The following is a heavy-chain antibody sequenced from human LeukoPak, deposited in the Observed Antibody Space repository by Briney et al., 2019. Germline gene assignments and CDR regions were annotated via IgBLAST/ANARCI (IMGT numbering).Heavy chain of an antibody. D-gene: IGHD2-21*02. CDR2: INPSGGST. Sequence: ASVKVSCKASGYTFSTYNIHWVRQAPGQGLEWMGIINPSGGSTSYAQRFQGRVTMTRDTSISTAYMELSRLTSDDTALYYCARTYTAVHYFDYWGQGTLVTVSS. J-gene: IGHJ4*02. V-gene: IGHV1-46*01. CDR3: ARTYTAVHYFDY. CDR1: GYTFSTYN.